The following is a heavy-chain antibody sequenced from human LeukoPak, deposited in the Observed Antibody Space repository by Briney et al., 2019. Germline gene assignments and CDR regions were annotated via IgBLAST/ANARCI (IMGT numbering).Heavy chain of an antibody. D-gene: IGHD1-1*01. CDR2: IYYSGST. CDR3: ARVPSIRYNYYGMDV. V-gene: IGHV4-59*01. Sequence: SETLSLTCTVSGGSISSYYWTWIRQHPGKGLEWVGYIYYSGSTNYNPSLKSRVTISVDMSKSQLSLTLTSVTAADTAVYYCARVPSIRYNYYGMDVWGKGTTVTVSS. J-gene: IGHJ6*04. CDR1: GGSISSYY.